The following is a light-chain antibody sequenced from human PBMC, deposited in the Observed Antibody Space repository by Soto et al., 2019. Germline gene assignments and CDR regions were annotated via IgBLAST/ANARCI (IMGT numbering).Light chain of an antibody. CDR1: QGMSTY. V-gene: IGKV1-9*01. Sequence: DIQLTQSPSFLSASVGDTVTITCRASQGMSTYLAWYQQKPGKVPKLLIRSASTLQSGFPPRFSGGGSGTEFNLTISTLQPDDSGIYYCQQLNGYQLAFGGGTNVEIK. CDR3: QQLNGYQLA. CDR2: SAS. J-gene: IGKJ4*01.